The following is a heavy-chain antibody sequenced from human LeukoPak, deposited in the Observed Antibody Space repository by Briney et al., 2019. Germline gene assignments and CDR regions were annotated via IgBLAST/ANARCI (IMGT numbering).Heavy chain of an antibody. CDR3: VRSRDGYNLLDY. D-gene: IGHD5-24*01. CDR1: GGSISSSGYY. CDR2: IHYSRST. J-gene: IGHJ4*02. V-gene: IGHV4-39*01. Sequence: PSETLSLTCTVSGGSISSSGYYWGWVRQPPGKGLEWIASIHYSRSTSYNPSLRSRVTISVDTSKNQFSLKLSSVTAADTALYYCVRSRDGYNLLDYWGQGTLVTVSS.